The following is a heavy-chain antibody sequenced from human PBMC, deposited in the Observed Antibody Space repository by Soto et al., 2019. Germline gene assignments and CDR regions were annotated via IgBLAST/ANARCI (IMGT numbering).Heavy chain of an antibody. CDR1: GGSFSGYY. CDR3: ARSGWGHWGHFDL. D-gene: IGHD3-16*01. V-gene: IGHV4-34*01. Sequence: SETLSLTCAVYGGSFSGYYWSWIRQPPGKGLEWIGEINHSGSTNYNPSLKSRVTISIDTSKNQISLQLRSVTAADTAVYYCARSGWGHWGHFDLWGRGTLVTVSS. CDR2: INHSGST. J-gene: IGHJ2*01.